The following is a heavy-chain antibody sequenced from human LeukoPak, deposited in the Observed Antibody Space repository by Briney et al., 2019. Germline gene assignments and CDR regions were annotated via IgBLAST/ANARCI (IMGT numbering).Heavy chain of an antibody. CDR3: AREWGPRNYYYMDV. CDR2: IYTSGST. J-gene: IGHJ6*03. D-gene: IGHD3-16*01. Sequence: SETLSLTCTVSGGSISSYYWSWIRQPAGKGLEWIGRIYTSGSTNYNPSLKSRVTMSVDTSKNQFSLKLSSVTAADTAVYYCAREWGPRNYYYMDVWGKGTTVTVSS. V-gene: IGHV4-4*07. CDR1: GGSISSYY.